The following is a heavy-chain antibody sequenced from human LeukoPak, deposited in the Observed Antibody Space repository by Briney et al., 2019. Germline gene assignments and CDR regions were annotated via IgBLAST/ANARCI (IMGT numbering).Heavy chain of an antibody. V-gene: IGHV3-53*01. J-gene: IGHJ4*02. D-gene: IGHD3-16*01. Sequence: GGSLRLSCAASGFTVSSNYMSWVRQAPGKGLDWVSVIYSGGNTYYAEPVKGRFTISRDNSKNTLYLQMNSLRAEDTAVYYCAKDRARGGATDFGYWGQGTLVTVSS. CDR3: AKDRARGGATDFGY. CDR1: GFTVSSNY. CDR2: IYSGGNT.